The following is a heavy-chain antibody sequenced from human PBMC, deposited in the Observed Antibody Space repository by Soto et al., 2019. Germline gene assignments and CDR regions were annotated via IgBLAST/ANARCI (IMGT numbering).Heavy chain of an antibody. D-gene: IGHD3-16*01. J-gene: IGHJ4*02. CDR2: ISYDRSNK. CDR3: ARGIMMAYYFDY. Sequence: QVQLVESGGGVVQPGRSLRLSCAASGFTFSSYAMHWVRQAPGKGLEWVAVISYDRSNKYYADSVKGRFTISRDNSKNTLYLQMNSLRAEDTAVYYCARGIMMAYYFDYWGQGTLVTVSS. V-gene: IGHV3-30-3*01. CDR1: GFTFSSYA.